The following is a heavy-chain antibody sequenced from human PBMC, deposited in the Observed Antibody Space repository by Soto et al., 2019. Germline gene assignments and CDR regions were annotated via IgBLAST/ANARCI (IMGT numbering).Heavy chain of an antibody. D-gene: IGHD6-13*01. CDR2: ITGSGSSR. V-gene: IGHV3-23*01. CDR1: GFTFSSYA. CDR3: ARATVEYSSSWPFDY. J-gene: IGHJ4*02. Sequence: GGSLRLSCAASGFTFSSYALSWVRQAPGKGLAWISAITGSGSSRYYADSVKGRFTISRDNSKNTLYLLINSLRAEDTAVYYCARATVEYSSSWPFDYWGQGT.